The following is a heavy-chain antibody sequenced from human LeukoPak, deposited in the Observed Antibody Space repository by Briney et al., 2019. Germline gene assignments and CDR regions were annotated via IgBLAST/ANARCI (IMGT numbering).Heavy chain of an antibody. D-gene: IGHD1-26*01. CDR3: ARVRGSYYHFDY. CDR2: ISAYNGNT. J-gene: IGHJ4*02. Sequence: ASVKVSCKASGYTFTGHYMHWVRQAPGQGLEWMGWISAYNGNTNYAQKLQGRVTMTTDTSTSTAYMELRSLRSDDTAVYYCARVRGSYYHFDYWGQGTLVTVSS. CDR1: GYTFTGHY. V-gene: IGHV1-18*04.